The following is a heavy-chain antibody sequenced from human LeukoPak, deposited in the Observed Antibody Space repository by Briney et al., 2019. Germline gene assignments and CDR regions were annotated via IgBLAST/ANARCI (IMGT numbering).Heavy chain of an antibody. CDR3: ARVPLDRVRFDY. V-gene: IGHV4-39*07. CDR2: IYYSGST. CDR1: GGSISSSSYY. J-gene: IGHJ4*02. Sequence: PSETLSLTCTVSGGSISSSSYYWGWIRQPPGKGLEWIGSIYYSGSTYYNPSLKSRVTISVDTSKNQFSLRLSSVTAADTAVYYCARVPLDRVRFDYWGQGTLVTVSS. D-gene: IGHD3-10*01.